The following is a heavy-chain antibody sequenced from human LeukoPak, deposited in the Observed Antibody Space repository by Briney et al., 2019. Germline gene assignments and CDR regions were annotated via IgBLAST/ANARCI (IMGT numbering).Heavy chain of an antibody. J-gene: IGHJ4*02. D-gene: IGHD3/OR15-3a*01. CDR1: GGSINSYY. CDR3: ARYEEFSTGYSASSPRHYSDH. Sequence: PSETLSLTCTVSGGSINSYYWSWIRQPPGKGLECIGHIYYTGSTYYKPSLESRVTISVDTAKNQISLKLSSVTAADTAVYYCARYEEFSTGYSASSPRHYSDHWGQGTLVTVSS. CDR2: IYYTGST. V-gene: IGHV4-59*01.